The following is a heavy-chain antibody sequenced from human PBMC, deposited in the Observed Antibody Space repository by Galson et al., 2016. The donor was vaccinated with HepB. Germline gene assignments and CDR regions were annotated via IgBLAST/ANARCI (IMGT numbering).Heavy chain of an antibody. CDR3: ARDPKAARQVYYYYYYMDV. D-gene: IGHD6-25*01. V-gene: IGHV3-48*02. J-gene: IGHJ6*03. CDR1: GDSINSNN. CDR2: ISSSSNII. Sequence: ETLSLTCTVSGDSINSNNYYWGWIRQPPGKGLEWVSYISSSSNIIYYADSVRGRFTISRDNAKNSLYLQMNSLRDEDTAVYYCARDPKAARQVYYYYYYMDVWGRGTTVTVSS.